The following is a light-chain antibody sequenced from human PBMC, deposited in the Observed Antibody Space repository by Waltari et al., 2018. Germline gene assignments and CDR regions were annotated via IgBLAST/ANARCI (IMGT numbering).Light chain of an antibody. V-gene: IGLV2-23*02. CDR2: EVT. Sequence: QSGLAQPASASGSPGQSITITCTGTSSDVGNYNLVSWYQQRPGKAPRLLIYEVTKRAPGTSDRVPASKSGNAASLSISGLQAQEDEADYYCCSYVGLGTYVFGTGTKVTV. CDR3: CSYVGLGTYV. J-gene: IGLJ1*01. CDR1: SSDVGNYNL.